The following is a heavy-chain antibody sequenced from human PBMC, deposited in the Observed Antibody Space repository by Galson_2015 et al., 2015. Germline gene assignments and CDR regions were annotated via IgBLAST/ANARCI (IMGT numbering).Heavy chain of an antibody. V-gene: IGHV1-8*01. CDR2: MNPNSGNT. Sequence: SVKVSCKDSGYTFTSYDINWVRQATEQGLEWMGWMNPNSGNTGYAQKFQGRVTMTRNTSISTAYMELTSLRSEDTAVYYCAGGKAARQGSWFDPRGQGTLVTVSS. D-gene: IGHD6-6*01. CDR1: GYTFTSYD. CDR3: AGGKAARQGSWFDP. J-gene: IGHJ5*02.